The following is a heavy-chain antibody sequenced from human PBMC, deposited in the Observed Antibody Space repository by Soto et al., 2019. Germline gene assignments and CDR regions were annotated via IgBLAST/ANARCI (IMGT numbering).Heavy chain of an antibody. D-gene: IGHD1-1*01. V-gene: IGHV1-2*04. CDR3: AGGRATVQMKRLPAFDS. CDR2: INPNSGGT. Sequence: ASVKVSCKASGYTFTGYYMHWVRQAPGQGLEWMGWINPNSGGTNYAQKFQGWVTMTRDTSISTAYMELSRLRAADTAVDYFAGGRATVQMKRLPAFDSWGQGAMVTVSS. J-gene: IGHJ3*02. CDR1: GYTFTGYY.